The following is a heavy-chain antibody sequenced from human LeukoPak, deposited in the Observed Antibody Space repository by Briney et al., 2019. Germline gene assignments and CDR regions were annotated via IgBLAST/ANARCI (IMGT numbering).Heavy chain of an antibody. CDR3: ARAPGYSPEYYGMDV. J-gene: IGHJ6*02. V-gene: IGHV4-31*03. CDR1: GGSISSGGYY. D-gene: IGHD5-18*01. Sequence: PSQTLSLTCTVSGGSISSGGYYWRWIRQHPGKGLEWIVYIYYSGSPYYNPSLKGRLTIAVNTSKNQFSLKLSSVTAADTAVYYCARAPGYSPEYYGMDVWGQGTTVTVSS. CDR2: IYYSGSP.